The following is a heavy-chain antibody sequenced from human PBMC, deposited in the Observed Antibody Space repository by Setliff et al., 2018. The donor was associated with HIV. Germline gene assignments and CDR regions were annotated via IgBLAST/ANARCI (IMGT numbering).Heavy chain of an antibody. D-gene: IGHD6-13*01. CDR1: GGSIGN. CDR2: MSNSGSP. V-gene: IGHV4-59*08. CDR3: ARQAGAYSSSLFDF. Sequence: PSETLSLTCSVSGGSIGNRAWIRQPPGKGLEWIGYMSNSGSPKYSPSLRDRVIISADTSKNQFSLGLRSVTAADTAIYYCARQAGAYSSSLFDFWGRGILVTVSS. J-gene: IGHJ4*02.